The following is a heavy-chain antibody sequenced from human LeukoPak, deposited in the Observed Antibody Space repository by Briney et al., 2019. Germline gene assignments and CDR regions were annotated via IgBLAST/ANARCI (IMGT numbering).Heavy chain of an antibody. D-gene: IGHD6-13*01. CDR2: ISDNGGGP. CDR3: ARGSLWQQLAHFDY. CDR1: GFIFRDYA. Sequence: GGSLRLSCVVSGFIFRDYAMSWVRQAPGEGLEWVAGISDNGGGPYYADSLKGRFTISRDNSKNILYLQMNSLRAEDTAVYYCARGSLWQQLAHFDYWGQGTLVTVSS. V-gene: IGHV3-23*01. J-gene: IGHJ4*02.